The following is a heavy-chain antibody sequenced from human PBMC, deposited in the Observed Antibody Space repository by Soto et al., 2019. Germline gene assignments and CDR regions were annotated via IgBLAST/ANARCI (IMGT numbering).Heavy chain of an antibody. CDR1: GFVFTNFW. Sequence: PGGSLRLSCEASGFVFTNFWMHWVRHVPGKGLVWVARIDTSGHSTNYAESVKGRFTISRDNAKNTVSLQMNSLRVEDTGVYYCAKDSWYFDLWSQESQVTVSS. J-gene: IGHJ4*02. D-gene: IGHD6-13*01. V-gene: IGHV3-74*01. CDR2: IDTSGHST. CDR3: AKDSWYFDL.